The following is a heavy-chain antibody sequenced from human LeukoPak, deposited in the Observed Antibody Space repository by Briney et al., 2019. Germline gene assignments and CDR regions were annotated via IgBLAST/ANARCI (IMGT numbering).Heavy chain of an antibody. D-gene: IGHD1-26*01. CDR3: VRGRGRLCDS. V-gene: IGHV4-59*11. CDR2: IHTTGST. Sequence: SETLSLSCTVSGTSISDHYWIWIRQPPGKGLEWVGFIHTTGSTGYNPSLQSRVSISVDTSKSQVSLKLGSVTAADTAVYFCVRGRGRLCDSWGQGTLLTVTS. J-gene: IGHJ4*02. CDR1: GTSISDHY.